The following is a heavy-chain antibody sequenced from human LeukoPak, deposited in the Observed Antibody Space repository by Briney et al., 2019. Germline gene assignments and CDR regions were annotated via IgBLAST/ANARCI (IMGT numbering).Heavy chain of an antibody. CDR1: GFTFSSYA. CDR2: ISGSGGST. CDR3: AKDLSRYYYDSSGYPDY. Sequence: PGGSLRLSCAASGFTFSSYAMSWVRQAPGKGLEWVSAISGSGGSTYYADSVKGRFTISRDNSKNTLYLQMNSLRAEDTAVYYCAKDLSRYYYDSSGYPDYWGQGTLVTVSS. J-gene: IGHJ4*02. D-gene: IGHD3-22*01. V-gene: IGHV3-23*01.